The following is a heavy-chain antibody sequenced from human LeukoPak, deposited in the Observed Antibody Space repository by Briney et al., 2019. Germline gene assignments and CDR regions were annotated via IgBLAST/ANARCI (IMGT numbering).Heavy chain of an antibody. CDR3: GRDIATAVDY. CDR2: ISGSGGGT. Sequence: GGSLRLSCAASGFTFSNYAMNWVRQAPGKGLEWVSGISGSGGGTYYTDSVKGRFTISRDNSKNTLYLQMNSLRAEDTAIYYCGRDIATAVDYWGLGTLVTVSS. J-gene: IGHJ4*02. CDR1: GFTFSNYA. V-gene: IGHV3-23*01. D-gene: IGHD6-13*01.